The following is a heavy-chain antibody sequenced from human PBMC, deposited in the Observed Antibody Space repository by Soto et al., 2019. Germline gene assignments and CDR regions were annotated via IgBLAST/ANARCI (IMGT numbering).Heavy chain of an antibody. D-gene: IGHD1-20*01. J-gene: IGHJ5*02. CDR3: AKDAVPYNGKWDWFDP. CDR1: GFTFSDYA. V-gene: IGHV3-23*01. Sequence: DVQLLESGGGLVQPGGSLRLSCAASGFTFSDYAMTWVRQAPGKGPEWVSIIGGVGTVRYYADSVKGRFTISRDNSKNTLFLQMSSLRSDDPAVYYCAKDAVPYNGKWDWFDPWGQGTLVTVSS. CDR2: IGGVGTVR.